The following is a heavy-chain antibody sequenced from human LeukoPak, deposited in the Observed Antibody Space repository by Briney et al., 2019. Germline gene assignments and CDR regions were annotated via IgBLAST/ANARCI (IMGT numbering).Heavy chain of an antibody. CDR2: INPSGGST. V-gene: IGHV1-46*01. J-gene: IGHJ4*02. CDR1: GYTFTSYY. Sequence: ASVKVSFKASGYTFTSYYMHWVRQAPGQGLEWMGIINPSGGSTSYAQKFQGRVTMTRDTSTSTVYMELSSLRSEDTAVYYCARDRIIGVHFDYWGQGTLVTVSS. CDR3: ARDRIIGVHFDY.